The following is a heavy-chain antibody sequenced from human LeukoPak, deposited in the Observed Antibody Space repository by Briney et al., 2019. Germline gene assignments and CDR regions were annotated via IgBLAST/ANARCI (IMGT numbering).Heavy chain of an antibody. V-gene: IGHV3-15*01. CDR3: TTLNLASGAP. D-gene: IGHD6-13*01. CDR2: IKSSKDGGTT. CDR1: GFTFSIAW. Sequence: GGSLRLSCEASGFTFSIAWMTWVRQAPGKGLEWVGRIKSSKDGGTTDYAAPVKGRFSISRDDSRNTLFLQMNNLKSEDAAVYSCTTLNLASGAPWGQGTLVTVS. J-gene: IGHJ5*02.